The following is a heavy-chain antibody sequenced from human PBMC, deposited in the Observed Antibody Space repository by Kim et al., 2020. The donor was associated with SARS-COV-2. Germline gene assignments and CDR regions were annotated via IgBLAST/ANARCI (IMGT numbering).Heavy chain of an antibody. J-gene: IGHJ4*02. Sequence: SVKGRFTISRDNPKNTLYLQMNSLRAEDTAVYYCASVDGVRGVIIGDIEYWGQGTLVTVSS. D-gene: IGHD3-10*01. CDR3: ASVDGVRGVIIGDIEY. V-gene: IGHV3-30*07.